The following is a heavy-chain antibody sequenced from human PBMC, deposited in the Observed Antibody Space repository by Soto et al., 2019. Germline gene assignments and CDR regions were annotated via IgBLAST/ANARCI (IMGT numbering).Heavy chain of an antibody. V-gene: IGHV1-69*01. CDR1: GGTFSSYA. J-gene: IGHJ6*02. Sequence: QVQLVQSGAEVKKPGSSVKVSCKASGGTFSSYAISWVRQAPGQGLEWMGGIIPIFGTANYALKFQGRVTITADESTSTAYMELSSLRSEDTAVYYCARGGTIFGVVLYYYYGMDVWGQGTTVTVSS. D-gene: IGHD3-3*01. CDR2: IIPIFGTA. CDR3: ARGGTIFGVVLYYYYGMDV.